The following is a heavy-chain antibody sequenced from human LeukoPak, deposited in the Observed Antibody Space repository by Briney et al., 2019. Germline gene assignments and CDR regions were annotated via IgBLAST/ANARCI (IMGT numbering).Heavy chain of an antibody. J-gene: IGHJ6*02. CDR2: ISYDGSKK. CDR1: GFIFSSYG. D-gene: IGHD2-21*02. V-gene: IGHV3-30*18. CDR3: AKDTSWVTHNYYGMDV. Sequence: PGGSLRLSCAASGFIFSSYGMHWVRQAPGKGLEWVAVISYDGSKKNYAESVKGRFTISRDNSKNTLYLQMDSLGAEDTAVYFCAKDTSWVTHNYYGMDVWGQGTTVIVSS.